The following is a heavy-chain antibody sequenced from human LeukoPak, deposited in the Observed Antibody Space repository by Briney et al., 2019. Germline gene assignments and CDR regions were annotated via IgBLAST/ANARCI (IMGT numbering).Heavy chain of an antibody. D-gene: IGHD3-22*01. J-gene: IGHJ3*01. V-gene: IGHV3-66*01. Sequence: GGSLRLSCAASGFTVSSNYMSWVRQAPGRGLEWVSVIYSGGSTYYADSVKGRFTISRDNSKNTLYLQMNSLRAEDTAVYYCAREYYDSSGYYYRLGGIFWGQGTMVTVSS. CDR3: AREYYDSSGYYYRLGGIF. CDR2: IYSGGST. CDR1: GFTVSSNY.